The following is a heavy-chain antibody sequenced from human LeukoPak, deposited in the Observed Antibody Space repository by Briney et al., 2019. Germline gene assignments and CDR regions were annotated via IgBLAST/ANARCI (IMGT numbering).Heavy chain of an antibody. J-gene: IGHJ5*02. Sequence: SETLSLTRTVSGGSISSYYWSWIRQPPGKGLEWIGYIYYSGSTNYNPSLKSRVTISVDTSKNQFSLKLSSVTAADTAMYYCARVGSVGYDFWSGPKGNWFDPWGQGTLVTVSS. D-gene: IGHD3-3*01. V-gene: IGHV4-59*01. CDR2: IYYSGST. CDR3: ARVGSVGYDFWSGPKGNWFDP. CDR1: GGSISSYY.